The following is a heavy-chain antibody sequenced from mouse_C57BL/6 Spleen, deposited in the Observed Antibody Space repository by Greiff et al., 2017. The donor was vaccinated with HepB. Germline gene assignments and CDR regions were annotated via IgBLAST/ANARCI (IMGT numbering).Heavy chain of an antibody. CDR2: ISGGGGNT. CDR1: GFTFSSYT. CDR3: ARQDYGNSFAY. D-gene: IGHD2-1*01. V-gene: IGHV5-9*01. J-gene: IGHJ3*01. Sequence: EVHLVESGGGLVKPGGSLKLSCAASGFTFSSYTMSWVRQTPEKRLEWVATISGGGGNTYYPDSVKGRFTISRDNAKNTLYLQMSSLRSEDTALYYCARQDYGNSFAYWGQGTLVTVSA.